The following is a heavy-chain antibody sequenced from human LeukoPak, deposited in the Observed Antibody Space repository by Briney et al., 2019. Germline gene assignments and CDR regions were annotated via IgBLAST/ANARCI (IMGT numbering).Heavy chain of an antibody. CDR1: GGSISSYY. Sequence: PSETLSLTCTVSGGSISSYYWSWIRQPPGKGLEWIGYIYYSGSTNYNPSLKSRVTISVDTSKNQFPLRLSSVTAADTAVYYCARRGGYSYGNNWFDPWGQGTLVTVSS. CDR2: IYYSGST. V-gene: IGHV4-59*08. J-gene: IGHJ5*02. CDR3: ARRGGYSYGNNWFDP. D-gene: IGHD5-18*01.